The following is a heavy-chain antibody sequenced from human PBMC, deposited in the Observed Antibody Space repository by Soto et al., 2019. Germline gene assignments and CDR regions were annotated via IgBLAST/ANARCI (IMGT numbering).Heavy chain of an antibody. D-gene: IGHD4-17*01. CDR3: ARGGIRWSPQAGAFDV. CDR1: GGSISSDGYS. J-gene: IGHJ3*01. CDR2: IYDSGNT. V-gene: IGHV4-30-2*01. Sequence: QLQLQESGSGLVKPSQTLSLTCTVSGGSISSDGYSWSWIRQPPGKGLEWIGYIYDSGNTYYNPSLKSRVTMSVDRSNNQLSLTLASVTAADTAVYYCARGGIRWSPQAGAFDVWGQGTMVTVSS.